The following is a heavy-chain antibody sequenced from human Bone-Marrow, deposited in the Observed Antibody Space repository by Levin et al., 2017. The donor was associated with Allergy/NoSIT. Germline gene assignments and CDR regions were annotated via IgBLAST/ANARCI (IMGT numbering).Heavy chain of an antibody. CDR2: MNPNSGNT. Sequence: ASVKVSCKASGYTFTSYDINWVRQATGQGLEWMGWMNPNSGNTGYAQKFQGRVTMTRNTSISTAYMELSSLRSEDTAVYYCARGGYSSGWYLPHIDYWGQGTLVTVSS. V-gene: IGHV1-8*01. D-gene: IGHD6-19*01. CDR3: ARGGYSSGWYLPHIDY. CDR1: GYTFTSYD. J-gene: IGHJ4*02.